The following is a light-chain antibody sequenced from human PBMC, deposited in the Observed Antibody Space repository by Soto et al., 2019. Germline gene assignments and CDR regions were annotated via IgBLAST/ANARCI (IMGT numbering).Light chain of an antibody. J-gene: IGLJ1*01. CDR3: CSYAGGPYV. CDR2: DVT. V-gene: IGLV2-11*01. Sequence: QSLLPQPRSLPGSPGQSVAIFCTGTSSDVGGYNYVSWYQQHPGKAPRVIIYDVTKRPSGVPDRFSGSKSGSTASLTISGLQAEDEADYYCCSYAGGPYVFGPGTKVTVL. CDR1: SSDVGGYNY.